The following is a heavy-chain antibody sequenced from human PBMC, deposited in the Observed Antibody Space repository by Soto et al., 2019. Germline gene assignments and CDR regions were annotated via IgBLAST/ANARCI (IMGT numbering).Heavy chain of an antibody. CDR1: GFTFSDYY. CDR2: ISSSGSTI. Sequence: VQLLESGGGLVQPGGSLRLSCAASGFTFSDYYMSWIRQAPGKGLEWVSYISSSGSTIYYADSVKGRFTISRDNAKNSLYLQMNSLRAEDTAVYYCARETWGTRYSYGHYYYYYYGMDVWGQGTTVTVSS. D-gene: IGHD5-18*01. CDR3: ARETWGTRYSYGHYYYYYYGMDV. V-gene: IGHV3-11*01. J-gene: IGHJ6*02.